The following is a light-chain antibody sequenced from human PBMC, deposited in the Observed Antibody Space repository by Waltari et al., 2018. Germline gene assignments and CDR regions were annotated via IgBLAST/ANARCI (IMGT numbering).Light chain of an antibody. CDR2: AAS. CDR3: HQYYITPYT. J-gene: IGKJ2*01. Sequence: DIQMTQSPSSLSASVGDRVTITCRASQGISNSLAWDQQKPGKAPKLLLYAASRLESGVPSRSSGSGSGTDYTLTISSLQPEDFSTYYCHQYYITPYTFGQVTKLEIK. CDR1: QGISNS. V-gene: IGKV1-NL1*01.